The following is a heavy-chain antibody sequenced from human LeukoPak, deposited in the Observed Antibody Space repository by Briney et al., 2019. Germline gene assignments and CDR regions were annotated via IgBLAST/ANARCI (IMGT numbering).Heavy chain of an antibody. J-gene: IGHJ4*02. D-gene: IGHD2-8*02. Sequence: SETLSLTCTVSGGSISGGGYYWTWIRQPAGKGLEWIGRIYTRGSTNYNPSLKSRVTISVDTSKNQFSLRLSSVTAADTAVYYCARGYWFYFDYWGQGTLVTVSS. V-gene: IGHV4-61*02. CDR2: IYTRGST. CDR3: ARGYWFYFDY. CDR1: GGSISGGGYY.